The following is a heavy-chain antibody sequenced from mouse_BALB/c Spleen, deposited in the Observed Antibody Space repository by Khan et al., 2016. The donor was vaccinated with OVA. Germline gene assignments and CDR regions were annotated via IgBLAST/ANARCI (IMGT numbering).Heavy chain of an antibody. CDR2: IWGDEGT. V-gene: IGHV2-3*01. CDR3: AKFFYGSSFYFDD. D-gene: IGHD1-1*01. J-gene: IGHJ2*01. Sequence: QVQLQQSGPGLVAPSQSLSITCTVSGFSLTSYGVSWVRQPPGKGLEWLGVIWGDEGTNYHSALISGLRISKDNSKTQAVLKLNSLQTDDTATYYCAKFFYGSSFYFDDWGQGTTLTVSS. CDR1: GFSLTSYG.